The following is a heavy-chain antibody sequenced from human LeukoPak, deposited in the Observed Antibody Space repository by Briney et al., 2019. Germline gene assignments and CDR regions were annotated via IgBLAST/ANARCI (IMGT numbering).Heavy chain of an antibody. CDR1: GGSISSGGYY. CDR2: IYYSGST. J-gene: IGHJ6*02. CDR3: ARGVTMVRGALHGMDV. V-gene: IGHV4-31*03. Sequence: SETLSLTCTASGGSISSGGYYWSWIRQHPGKGLEWIGYIYYSGSTYYNPSLKSRVTISVDTSKNQFSLKLSSVTAADTAVYYCARGVTMVRGALHGMDVWGQGTTVTVSS. D-gene: IGHD3-10*01.